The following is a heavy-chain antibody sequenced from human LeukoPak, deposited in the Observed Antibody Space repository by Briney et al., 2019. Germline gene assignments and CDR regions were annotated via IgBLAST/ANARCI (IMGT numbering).Heavy chain of an antibody. CDR2: IYYRGST. CDR3: ARDHGDNLWSGYLD. CDR1: GGSISSGDYY. V-gene: IGHV4-30-4*01. D-gene: IGHD3-3*01. Sequence: SETLSLTCTVSGGSISSGDYYWSWIRQPPGKGLEWIGYIYYRGSTHYNPSLKSRVTISVDTPKNQFSLKLSSVTAADTAVYYCARDHGDNLWSGYLDWGQGTLVTVSS. J-gene: IGHJ4*02.